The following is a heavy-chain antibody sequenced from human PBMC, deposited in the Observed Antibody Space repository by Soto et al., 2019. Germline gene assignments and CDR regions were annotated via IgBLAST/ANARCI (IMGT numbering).Heavy chain of an antibody. J-gene: IGHJ4*02. V-gene: IGHV4-59*01. CDR2: IHYSGST. CDR1: GGSISTYY. D-gene: IGHD6-19*01. Sequence: SETLSLTCTVSGGSISTYYWSWIRQPPGKGLEWIGHIHYSGSTNYNPSLKSRVTISVDTSKNQFSLNLSSVTAADTAVYYCARSLGGVAGLCDYWGQGTLVTVSS. CDR3: ARSLGGVAGLCDY.